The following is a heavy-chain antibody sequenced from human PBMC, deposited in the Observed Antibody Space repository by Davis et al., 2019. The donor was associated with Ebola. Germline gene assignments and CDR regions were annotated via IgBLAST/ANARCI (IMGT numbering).Heavy chain of an antibody. CDR1: GGTFSSYG. J-gene: IGHJ4*02. V-gene: IGHV1-69*06. CDR3: AREMPEMATITRWGPVDY. D-gene: IGHD5-24*01. CDR2: IIPIFGTA. Sequence: SVKVSCKASGGTFSSYGISWVRQAPGKGLEWMGGIIPIFGTANYAQKFQGRVTITADKSTSTAYMELSSLRSEDTAVYYCAREMPEMATITRWGPVDYWGQGTLVTVSS.